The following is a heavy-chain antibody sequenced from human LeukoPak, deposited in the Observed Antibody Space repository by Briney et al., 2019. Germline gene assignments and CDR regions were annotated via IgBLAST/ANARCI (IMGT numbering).Heavy chain of an antibody. D-gene: IGHD6-19*01. CDR2: IKQDGSEK. J-gene: IGHJ4*02. CDR1: GFTFSRYW. CDR3: ARDSSSGWTGGIFDY. V-gene: IGHV3-7*01. Sequence: GGSLRLSCAASGFTFSRYWMSWVRQAPGKGLEWVANIKQDGSEKYYVDSVKGRFTISRDNAKNSLYLQMNSLRAEDTAVYYCARDSSSGWTGGIFDYWGQGTLVTVSS.